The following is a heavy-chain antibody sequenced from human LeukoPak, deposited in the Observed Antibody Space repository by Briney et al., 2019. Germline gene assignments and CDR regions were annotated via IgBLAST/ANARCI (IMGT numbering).Heavy chain of an antibody. Sequence: GGSLRLSCAASGFTFSSYWMTWVRQAPGKGLEWVANIIPDGSEKYYVDSVKGRFTISRDNARNSLYLQVNSLRAEDTAVYYCARGAMIRYFDLPYYMDVWGKGTTVTVSS. CDR1: GFTFSSYW. V-gene: IGHV3-7*01. J-gene: IGHJ6*03. CDR2: IIPDGSEK. D-gene: IGHD3-9*01. CDR3: ARGAMIRYFDLPYYMDV.